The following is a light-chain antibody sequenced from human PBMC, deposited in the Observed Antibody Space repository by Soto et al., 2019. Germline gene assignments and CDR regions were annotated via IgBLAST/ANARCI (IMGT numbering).Light chain of an antibody. CDR2: GAS. Sequence: EIVLTQSPATLSFSPWESGTLSCRATRSVSSYLAWYQQKPGQAPRLLIFGASTRATGIPARFSGSGSGTEFILTISSLQSEDFAVYYCQHYDDWPRTFGLGTKVDIK. CDR1: RSVSSY. CDR3: QHYDDWPRT. J-gene: IGKJ1*01. V-gene: IGKV3-15*01.